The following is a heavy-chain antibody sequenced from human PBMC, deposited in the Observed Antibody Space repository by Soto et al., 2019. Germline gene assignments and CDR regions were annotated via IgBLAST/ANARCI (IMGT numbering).Heavy chain of an antibody. CDR3: ARDRYSYDSRAYQGVDWYFDL. CDR1: GFIFSNYG. D-gene: IGHD3-22*01. CDR2: IWYDGSHE. J-gene: IGHJ2*01. Sequence: QVQLVESGGGVVQPGRSLRLSCAASGFIFSNYGMHWVRQAPGKGLEWVAVIWYDGSHESYADSVKGRFTISRDNSKNTLFLQMHGLRAEDTAVYYCARDRYSYDSRAYQGVDWYFDLWGRGTLVTVSS. V-gene: IGHV3-33*01.